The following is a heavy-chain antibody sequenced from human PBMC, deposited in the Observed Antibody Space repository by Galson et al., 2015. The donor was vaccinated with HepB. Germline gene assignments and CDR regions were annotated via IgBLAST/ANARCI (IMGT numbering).Heavy chain of an antibody. CDR3: ARDGPEEVVTYDY. Sequence: SLRLSCAASGFTFSSYAMSWVRQAPGKGLEWVSAISGSGGSTSYADSVKGRFTISRDNAKNTLYLQMNSLRAEDTAVYYCARDGPEEVVTYDYWGQGTLVTVSS. V-gene: IGHV3-23*01. CDR2: ISGSGGST. CDR1: GFTFSSYA. D-gene: IGHD2-21*02. J-gene: IGHJ4*02.